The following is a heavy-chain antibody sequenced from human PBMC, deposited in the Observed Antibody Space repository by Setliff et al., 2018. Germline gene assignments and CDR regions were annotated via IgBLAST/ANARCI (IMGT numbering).Heavy chain of an antibody. V-gene: IGHV1-24*01. CDR2: FDPEDGET. J-gene: IGHJ3*02. CDR1: GYTLTELS. CDR3: ATNAGRSSSWYPRRPGEGHAFDI. Sequence: ASVKVSCKVSGYTLTELSRHWVRQAPGKGLEWMGGFDPEDGETIYAQKFQGRVTMTEDTATDTAYMELSSLRSEDTAVYYCATNAGRSSSWYPRRPGEGHAFDIWGQGTMVTVSS. D-gene: IGHD6-13*01.